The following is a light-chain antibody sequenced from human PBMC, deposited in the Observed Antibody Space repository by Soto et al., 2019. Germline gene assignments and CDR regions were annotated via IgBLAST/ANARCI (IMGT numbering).Light chain of an antibody. CDR1: SSDVGGYNY. CDR3: SSYAGCNKV. J-gene: IGLJ2*01. Sequence: QSALTQPPYASGSPGQSVTISCTGTSSDVGGYNYVSWYQQHPGKAPKLMIYEVSKRPSGVPDRFSGSKSGNTASLTVSGLQAEDEADYYCSSYAGCNKVFGGGTKLTVL. V-gene: IGLV2-8*01. CDR2: EVS.